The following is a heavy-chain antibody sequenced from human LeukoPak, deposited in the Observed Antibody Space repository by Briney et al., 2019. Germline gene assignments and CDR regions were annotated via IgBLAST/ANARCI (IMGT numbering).Heavy chain of an antibody. Sequence: GASVKVSCKASGYTFTSYYIHWVRQAPGQGLEYMGIIRPSGSTAYAQKFQGRVTMTRDTSTSAVYMELSSLRSEDTAVYYCAGEGPETYNFDFWGQGTQVTVSS. CDR1: GYTFTSYY. D-gene: IGHD5-18*01. V-gene: IGHV1-46*01. J-gene: IGHJ4*02. CDR3: AGEGPETYNFDF. CDR2: IRPSGST.